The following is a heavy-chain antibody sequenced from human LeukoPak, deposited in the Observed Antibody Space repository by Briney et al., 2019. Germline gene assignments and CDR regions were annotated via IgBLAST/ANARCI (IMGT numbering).Heavy chain of an antibody. CDR2: ISAYNGNT. D-gene: IGHD6-19*01. Sequence: ASVKVSCKASGYTFTSYGISWVRQAPGQGLEWMGWISAYNGNTNYAEKFQGRVTITADTSTDTAYMELSSLRSEDTAVYYCATRSVAVAGKISYYYYYYMDVWGKGTTVTVSS. V-gene: IGHV1-18*01. CDR3: ATRSVAVAGKISYYYYYYMDV. J-gene: IGHJ6*03. CDR1: GYTFTSYG.